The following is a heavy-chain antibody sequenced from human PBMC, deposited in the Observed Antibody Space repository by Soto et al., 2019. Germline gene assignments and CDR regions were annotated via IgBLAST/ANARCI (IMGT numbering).Heavy chain of an antibody. CDR3: ASEEGLRSYDWPPDY. D-gene: IGHD3-9*01. Sequence: QVQLVQSGAEVKKPGASVTVSCKASGYKFTTYGVSWVRQAPGQGLEWMGWISPYNGNTNYAQTLQGRVSMTTDTATATAYLEVRSLRSDDTAVYFCASEEGLRSYDWPPDYWGQGTLVTVSS. CDR2: ISPYNGNT. V-gene: IGHV1-18*01. CDR1: GYKFTTYG. J-gene: IGHJ4*02.